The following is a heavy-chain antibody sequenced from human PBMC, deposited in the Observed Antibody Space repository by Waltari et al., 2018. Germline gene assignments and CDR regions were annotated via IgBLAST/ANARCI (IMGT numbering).Heavy chain of an antibody. Sequence: EVQLVESGGGLVQPGGSLRLSCAASGFTFSSYWLSWVRQAQGKGLEWGASRKQDGSERYYVDSVKGRFTISRDNAKNSLYLQMNSLRAEDTAVYYCARARHQGRVTYYFDYWGQGTLVTVSS. CDR2: RKQDGSER. V-gene: IGHV3-7*01. J-gene: IGHJ4*02. D-gene: IGHD3-16*01. CDR3: ARARHQGRVTYYFDY. CDR1: GFTFSSYW.